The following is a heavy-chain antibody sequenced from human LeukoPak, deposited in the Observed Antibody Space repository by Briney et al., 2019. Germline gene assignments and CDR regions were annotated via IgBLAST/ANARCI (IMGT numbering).Heavy chain of an antibody. CDR3: ARVDRGSGWYLNYYYYMDV. CDR1: GFTFSSYS. CDR2: ISSSSSYI. Sequence: GGSLRLSCAASGFTFSSYSMNWVRQAPGKGLEWVSSISSSSSYIYYADSVKGRFTISRDNAKNSLYLQMNSLRAEDTAVYYCARVDRGSGWYLNYYYYMDVWGKGTTVTVSS. V-gene: IGHV3-21*01. J-gene: IGHJ6*03. D-gene: IGHD6-19*01.